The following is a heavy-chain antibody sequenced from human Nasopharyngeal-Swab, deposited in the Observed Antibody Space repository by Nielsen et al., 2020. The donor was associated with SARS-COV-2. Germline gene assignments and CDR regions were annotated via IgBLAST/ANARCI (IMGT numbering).Heavy chain of an antibody. CDR2: ISSRSSNI. D-gene: IGHD3-16*01. CDR3: ARDIGGGRYGSDY. J-gene: IGHJ4*02. V-gene: IGHV3-21*01. Sequence: GESLKISCAASGFVFSIYGMNWVRQAPGKGLEWVSSISSRSSNIYYADSAKGRFTISRDNAKNSLYLQMNSLRAEDTAVYYCARDIGGGRYGSDYWGQGTLVTVSS. CDR1: GFVFSIYG.